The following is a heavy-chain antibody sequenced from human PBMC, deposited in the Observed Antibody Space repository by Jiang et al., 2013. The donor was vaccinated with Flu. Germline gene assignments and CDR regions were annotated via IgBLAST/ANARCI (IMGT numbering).Heavy chain of an antibody. CDR2: ISGSGGST. Sequence: RLSCAASGFTFSSYAMSWVRQAPGKGLEWVSAISGSGGSTYYADSVKGRFTISRDNSKNTLYLQMNSLRAEDTAVYYCAKDQGGIAAAGDFDYWGQGTLVTVSS. J-gene: IGHJ4*02. V-gene: IGHV3-23*01. D-gene: IGHD6-13*01. CDR3: AKDQGGIAAAGDFDY. CDR1: GFTFSSYA.